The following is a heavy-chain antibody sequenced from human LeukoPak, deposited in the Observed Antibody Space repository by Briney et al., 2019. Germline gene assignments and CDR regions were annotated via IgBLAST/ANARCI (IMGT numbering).Heavy chain of an antibody. D-gene: IGHD5-18*01. Sequence: SETLSLTCAVYGGSFSGYYWSWIRQPPRKGLEWIGEINHSGSTNYNPSLKSRVTISVDTSKNQFSLKLSSVTAADTAVYYCARGQGHLNIYSYAHKLFDYWGQGTLVTVSS. CDR1: GGSFSGYY. J-gene: IGHJ4*02. CDR2: INHSGST. CDR3: ARGQGHLNIYSYAHKLFDY. V-gene: IGHV4-34*01.